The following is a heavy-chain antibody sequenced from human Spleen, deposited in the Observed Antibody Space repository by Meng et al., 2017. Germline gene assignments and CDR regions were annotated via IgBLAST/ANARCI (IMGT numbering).Heavy chain of an antibody. Sequence: ASVKVSCKASGYSFTTYVTTWWRRAPGQGLEWLGWISAYNGNTNYEQKFQGRVTMTTDTSTCTAYMELMSLRSDDTAVYYCSRATCSWNSCYLFGIRYYFDYWGQGTLVTVSS. J-gene: IGHJ4*02. CDR2: ISAYNGNT. D-gene: IGHD2-15*01. V-gene: IGHV1-18*01. CDR1: GYSFTTYV. CDR3: SRATCSWNSCYLFGIRYYFDY.